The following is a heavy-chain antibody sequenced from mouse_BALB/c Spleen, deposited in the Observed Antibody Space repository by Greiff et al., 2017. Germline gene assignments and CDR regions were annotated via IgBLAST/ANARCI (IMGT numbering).Heavy chain of an antibody. CDR2: ISSGGSYT. V-gene: IGHV5-6*01. Sequence: EVQLVESGGDLVKPGGSLKLSCAASGFTFSSYGMSWVRQTPDKRLEWVATISSGGSYTYYPDSVKGRFTISRDNAKNTLYLQMSSLKSEDTAMYCCARHESYYYAMDYWGQGTSVTVSS. CDR1: GFTFSSYG. J-gene: IGHJ4*01. CDR3: ARHESYYYAMDY.